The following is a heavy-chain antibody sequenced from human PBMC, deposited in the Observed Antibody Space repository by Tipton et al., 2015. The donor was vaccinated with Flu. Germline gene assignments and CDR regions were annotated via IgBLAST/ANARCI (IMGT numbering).Heavy chain of an antibody. D-gene: IGHD3-9*01. CDR1: GGSISAYS. V-gene: IGHV4-39*07. CDR3: AKEGSYNILTNYYNKGVDP. J-gene: IGHJ5*02. CDR2: IYYSGST. Sequence: TLSLTCTVSGGSISAYSWSWIRQSPGTGLEWIGSIYYSGSTYYNPSLKSRVTMSIDTSKNQFSLKLTSVTAADTAVYYCAKEGSYNILTNYYNKGVDPWGQGTLVTVSS.